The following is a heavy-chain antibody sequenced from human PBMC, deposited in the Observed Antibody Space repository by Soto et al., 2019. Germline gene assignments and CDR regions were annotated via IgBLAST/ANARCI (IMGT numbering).Heavy chain of an antibody. V-gene: IGHV1-69*05. J-gene: IGHJ4*01. CDR1: GGTFSSYA. CDR3: ARDPGLGSSYPPLDY. Sequence: VASVKVSCKASGGTFSSYAISWVRQAPGQGLEWMGWIIPYYGTTDDAQKFQGRVTMTTDVSMSTAYMELSSLTSEDSAIYYCARDPGLGSSYPPLDYWGQGSLVTVSS. CDR2: IIPYYGTT. D-gene: IGHD3-10*01.